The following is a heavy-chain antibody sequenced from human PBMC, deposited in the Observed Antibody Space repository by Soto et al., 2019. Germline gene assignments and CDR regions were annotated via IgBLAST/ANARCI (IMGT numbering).Heavy chain of an antibody. CDR3: ARASYASSGYYSLFDY. Sequence: EVQLVESGGGLVQPGGSLRLSCAASGFTFSSYSMNWVRQAPGKGLEWVSYISSSSSTIYYADSVKGRFTISRDNAKNSLYLQMNSLGAEDTAVYYCARASYASSGYYSLFDYWGQGTLVTVSS. V-gene: IGHV3-48*01. CDR2: ISSSSSTI. J-gene: IGHJ4*02. D-gene: IGHD3-22*01. CDR1: GFTFSSYS.